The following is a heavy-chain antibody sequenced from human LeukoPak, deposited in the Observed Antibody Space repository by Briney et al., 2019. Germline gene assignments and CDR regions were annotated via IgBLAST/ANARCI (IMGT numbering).Heavy chain of an antibody. J-gene: IGHJ4*02. V-gene: IGHV4-4*07. D-gene: IGHD3/OR15-3a*01. CDR2: LYPSGST. CDR3: ARDSNDFWTAYSDN. Sequence: SETLSLTCTVSGDSITSSYWSWIRQPAGKGLEWIGRLYPSGSTNYNSSLKSRVTMSVDTSKNQFSLNLKSVTAADTAMYYRARDSNDFWTAYSDNWGPGSLVTVSS. CDR1: GDSITSSY.